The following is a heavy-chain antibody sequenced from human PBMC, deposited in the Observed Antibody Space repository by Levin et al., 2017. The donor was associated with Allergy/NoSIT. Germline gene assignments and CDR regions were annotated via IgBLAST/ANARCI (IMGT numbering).Heavy chain of an antibody. CDR1: GYTFTGYY. CDR3: AQERRYCTTTNCYGMDV. V-gene: IGHV1-2*02. J-gene: IGHJ6*02. CDR2: INPNSGDT. D-gene: IGHD2-2*01. Sequence: ASVKVSCKASGYTFTGYYIHWVRQAPGQGLEYMARINPNSGDTNYAQKFQGRVTMTRDTSITTAYMELSSLRSDDTAIYYCAQERRYCTTTNCYGMDVWGQGTTVTVSS.